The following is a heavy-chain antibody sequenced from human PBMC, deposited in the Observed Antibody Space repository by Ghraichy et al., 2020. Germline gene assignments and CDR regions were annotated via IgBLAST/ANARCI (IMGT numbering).Heavy chain of an antibody. CDR1: GFTFRTYA. CDR3: ARDMVDFWSGYYIGSPISDY. D-gene: IGHD3-3*01. V-gene: IGHV3-30-3*01. J-gene: IGHJ4*02. CDR2: LAYDGSTK. Sequence: GGSLRLSCAASGFTFRTYALHWVRQAPGKGLEWVAVLAYDGSTKYFADSVKGRFSISRDNSQNTLYLQMNSLRTEDTAVYYCARDMVDFWSGYYIGSPISDYWGQGTLVTVSS.